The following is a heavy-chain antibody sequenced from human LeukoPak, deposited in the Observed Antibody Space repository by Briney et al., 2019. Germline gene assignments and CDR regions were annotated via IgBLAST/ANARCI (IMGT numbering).Heavy chain of an antibody. J-gene: IGHJ6*03. Sequence: SETLSLTCAVSGYSISSGYYWGWIRQPPGKGLEWIGSIYHSGSTYYNPSLKSRVTISVDTSKNQFSLKLSSVTAADTAVYYCASQHHSYSSSWYGVGYYYYYMDVWGKGTTVTVSS. CDR3: ASQHHSYSSSWYGVGYYYYYMDV. CDR2: IYHSGST. D-gene: IGHD6-13*01. CDR1: GYSISSGYY. V-gene: IGHV4-38-2*01.